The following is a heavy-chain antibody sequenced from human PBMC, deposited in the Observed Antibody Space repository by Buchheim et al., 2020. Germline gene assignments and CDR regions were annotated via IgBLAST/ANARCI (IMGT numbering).Heavy chain of an antibody. V-gene: IGHV4-34*01. Sequence: QVQLQQWGAGLLKPSETLSLTCAVYGASFSGYYWSWIRQPPGKGLEWIGEVDHGGSTYYNPSFKSRVTISLDTSKHQFSLRLSSVTAADTAVYYCASAPRNSYYYYGMDVWGQGTT. D-gene: IGHD2/OR15-2a*01. CDR2: VDHGGST. CDR1: GASFSGYY. J-gene: IGHJ6*02. CDR3: ASAPRNSYYYYGMDV.